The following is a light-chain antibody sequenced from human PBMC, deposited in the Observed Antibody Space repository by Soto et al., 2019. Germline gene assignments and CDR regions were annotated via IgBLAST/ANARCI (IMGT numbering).Light chain of an antibody. CDR1: QSVSGD. CDR2: DAS. CDR3: QQYNNWPIT. Sequence: EIVLTQAPATLSGSPGERATLSCRASQSVSGDLAWYHHKPGQAPRLLIYDASTRALDTPARFAGSGSGTEFTLTISSLQSEDFAVYFCQQYNNWPITFGQGTRLEIK. V-gene: IGKV3D-15*01. J-gene: IGKJ5*01.